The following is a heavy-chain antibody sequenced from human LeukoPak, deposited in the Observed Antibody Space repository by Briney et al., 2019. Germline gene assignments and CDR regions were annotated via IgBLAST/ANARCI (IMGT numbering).Heavy chain of an antibody. CDR2: IYPGDSGT. D-gene: IGHD6-19*01. V-gene: IGHV5-51*01. CDR1: GYSFTSYW. J-gene: IGHJ5*02. Sequence: GESLQISCKGSGYSFTSYWIGWVRQLPGKGLEGMGIIYPGDSGTRYSPSFQGQVTISADKSISTAYLQWSSLKASDTAMYYCARLPIGIAVAGWFDPWGQGTLVTVSS. CDR3: ARLPIGIAVAGWFDP.